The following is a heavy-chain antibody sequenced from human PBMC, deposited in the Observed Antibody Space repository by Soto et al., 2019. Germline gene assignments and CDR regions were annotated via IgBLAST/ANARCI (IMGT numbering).Heavy chain of an antibody. V-gene: IGHV3-11*01. D-gene: IGHD3-3*01. CDR3: ARSFWSGYYPPPHYFDY. CDR2: ISNSGSTI. Sequence: QVQLVESGGGLVKPGGSLRLSCAASGFTFSDFYMSWIRQAPGKGLEWVSYISNSGSTIYYPDSVKGRFTISRDNAKNSLYLQTNSLRAEDTAVYYCARSFWSGYYPPPHYFDYWGQGTLVTVSS. J-gene: IGHJ4*02. CDR1: GFTFSDFY.